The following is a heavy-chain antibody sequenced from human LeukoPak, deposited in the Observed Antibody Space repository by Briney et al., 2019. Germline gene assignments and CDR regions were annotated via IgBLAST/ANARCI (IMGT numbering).Heavy chain of an antibody. V-gene: IGHV1-2*02. CDR3: ARGRHVVASGLGY. CDR1: GYTFTGYY. Sequence: ASVKVSCKASGYTFTGYYMHWVRQAPGQGLEWMGWINPNSGGTNYAQKFQGRVTMTRDTSISTAYMELSRLRSDDTAVYYCARGRHVVASGLGYWGQGTLVTVSP. J-gene: IGHJ4*02. D-gene: IGHD2-15*01. CDR2: INPNSGGT.